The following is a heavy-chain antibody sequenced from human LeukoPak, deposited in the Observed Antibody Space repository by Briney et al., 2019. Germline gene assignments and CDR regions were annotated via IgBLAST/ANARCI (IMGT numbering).Heavy chain of an antibody. CDR2: INPNSGGT. CDR1: GGTFSSYA. CDR3: ARDVEVRFLEWLLFDY. D-gene: IGHD3-3*01. Sequence: GAPVKVSCKASGGTFSSYAISWVRQAPGQGLEWMGWINPNSGGTNYAQKFQGRVTMTRDTSISPAYMELSRLRSDDTAVYYCARDVEVRFLEWLLFDYWGQGTLVTVSS. V-gene: IGHV1-2*02. J-gene: IGHJ4*02.